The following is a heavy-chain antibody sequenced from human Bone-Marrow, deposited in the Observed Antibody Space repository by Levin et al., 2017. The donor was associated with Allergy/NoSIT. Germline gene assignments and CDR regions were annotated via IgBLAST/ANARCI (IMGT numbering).Heavy chain of an antibody. J-gene: IGHJ3*02. Sequence: PSETLSLTCAVYGGSFSGYYWSWIRQPPGKGLEWIGEINHSGSTNYNPSLKSRVTISVDTSKNQFSLKLSSVTAADTAVYYGARVAMVRGVICAFDIWGQGTMVTVSS. CDR2: INHSGST. D-gene: IGHD3-10*01. CDR3: ARVAMVRGVICAFDI. V-gene: IGHV4-34*01. CDR1: GGSFSGYY.